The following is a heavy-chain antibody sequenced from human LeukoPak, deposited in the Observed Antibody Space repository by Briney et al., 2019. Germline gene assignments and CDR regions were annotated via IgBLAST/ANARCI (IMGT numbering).Heavy chain of an antibody. D-gene: IGHD3-22*01. V-gene: IGHV3-30*03. J-gene: IGHJ4*02. CDR3: AGPRPNYYDSSGYNY. CDR1: GFTFSRYS. CDR2: ISSEGTIK. Sequence: SGGSLRLSCAASGFTFSRYSFHWVRQAPGQGLEWVAVISSEGTIKYYGDSVKGRFTSSRDNSRNTLSLEMNSLRPEDTAVYYCAGPRPNYYDSSGYNYWGQGTLVTVSS.